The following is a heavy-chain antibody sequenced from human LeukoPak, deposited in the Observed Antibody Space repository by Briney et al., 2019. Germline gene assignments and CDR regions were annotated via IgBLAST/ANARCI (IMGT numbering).Heavy chain of an antibody. CDR3: ARGRSNDFWSGLVLFAFDI. Sequence: ASVKVSCKASGGTFSSYDINWVRQATGQGLEWMGWMNPNSGNTGYAQKFQGRVTITRNTSISTAYMELSSLRSEDTAVYYCARGRSNDFWSGLVLFAFDIWGQGTMVTVSS. V-gene: IGHV1-8*03. CDR2: MNPNSGNT. J-gene: IGHJ3*02. D-gene: IGHD3-3*01. CDR1: GGTFSSYD.